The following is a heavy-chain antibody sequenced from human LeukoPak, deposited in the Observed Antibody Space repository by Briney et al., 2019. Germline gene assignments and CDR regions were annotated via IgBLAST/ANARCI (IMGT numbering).Heavy chain of an antibody. Sequence: GGSLRLSCAASGFTFSSNDMSWVRQAPGKGLEWVSAISGSGGSTYYADSVKGRFTISRDNSKNTLDLQMNSLRAEDTVVYYWAKAVAVYSYGCDYWGQGTLVTVSS. CDR3: AKAVAVYSYGCDY. V-gene: IGHV3-23*01. J-gene: IGHJ4*02. CDR1: GFTFSSND. CDR2: ISGSGGST. D-gene: IGHD5-18*01.